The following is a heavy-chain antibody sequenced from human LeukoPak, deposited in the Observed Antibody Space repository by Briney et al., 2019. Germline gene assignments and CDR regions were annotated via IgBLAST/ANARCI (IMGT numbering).Heavy chain of an antibody. D-gene: IGHD3-10*01. CDR2: TYYRSKWYN. V-gene: IGHV6-1*01. Sequence: SQTLSLTCAISGDSVSSNSAAWNWIRQSPSRGLEWLGRTYYRSKWYNDYAVSVKSRITINPDTSKNQFSLQLNSVTPEDTAVYYCARVGRALLWFGESGGPYYFDYWGQGTLVTVSS. CDR1: GDSVSSNSAA. J-gene: IGHJ4*02. CDR3: ARVGRALLWFGESGGPYYFDY.